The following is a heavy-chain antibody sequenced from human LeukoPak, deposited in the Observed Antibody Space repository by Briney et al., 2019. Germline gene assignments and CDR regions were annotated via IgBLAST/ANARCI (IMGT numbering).Heavy chain of an antibody. Sequence: ASVKVSCKASGYTFTGYYIHWVRQAPGQGLQWMGWISPNSGGTNYAQKFQGRVTMTRDTSISTAYMELSSLKSDDTAVYYCARAIFIKNTRDDYWGQGTLVTVSS. V-gene: IGHV1-2*02. CDR3: ARAIFIKNTRDDY. CDR1: GYTFTGYY. D-gene: IGHD3-3*01. J-gene: IGHJ4*02. CDR2: ISPNSGGT.